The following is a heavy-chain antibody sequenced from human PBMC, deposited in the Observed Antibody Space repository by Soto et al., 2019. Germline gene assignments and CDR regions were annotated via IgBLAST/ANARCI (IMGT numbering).Heavy chain of an antibody. CDR2: VSYTGSA. V-gene: IGHV4-59*11. CDR1: GGSISGHY. Sequence: QVQLQESGPGLVKPSETLSLTCTVSGGSISGHYWNWIRQPPGKGLEWIGYVSYTGSANYNPSLKSPAXRXGXXSNQQSTPTLTSIPAADTAAYYCARGPMIRAVIDNMYYFDCWGQGTLVTVYS. CDR3: ARGPMIRAVIDNMYYFDC. D-gene: IGHD2-21*01. J-gene: IGHJ4*02.